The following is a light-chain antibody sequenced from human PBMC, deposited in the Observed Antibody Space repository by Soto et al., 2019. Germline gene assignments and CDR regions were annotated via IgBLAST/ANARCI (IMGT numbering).Light chain of an antibody. CDR3: CSYSSSGTPKWV. V-gene: IGLV2-14*01. CDR1: NSDIGGYNY. Sequence: QSALTQPASVSGSPGQSITISCTGTNSDIGGYNYVSWYQHHPGKAPKLIIYEVSNRPSGVSNRFSGSKFGNTASLTVSGLQAEDEADYSCCSYSSSGTPKWVFGGGTK. CDR2: EVS. J-gene: IGLJ2*01.